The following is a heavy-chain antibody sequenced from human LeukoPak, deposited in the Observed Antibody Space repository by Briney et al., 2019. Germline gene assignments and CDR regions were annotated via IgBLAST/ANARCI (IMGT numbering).Heavy chain of an antibody. D-gene: IGHD3-22*01. CDR1: GYSFIDHY. CDR2: IYPGTGDT. V-gene: IGHV1-2*02. Sequence: ASVKVSCKPSGYSFIDHYFHGVRQAGGQVLESLGWIYPGTGDTNYLQKFHGRLTMTMDTSSTTAYMELNRLRSGDTAVYYCARAGHNSNSGGYDFWGPGTLVTVSS. CDR3: ARAGHNSNSGGYDF. J-gene: IGHJ4*02.